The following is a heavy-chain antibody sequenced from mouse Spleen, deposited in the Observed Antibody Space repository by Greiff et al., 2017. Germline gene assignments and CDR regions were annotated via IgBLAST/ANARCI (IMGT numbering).Heavy chain of an antibody. D-gene: IGHD6-1*01. Sequence: VQVVESGPELVKPGASVRISCKASGYTFTSYYIHWVKQRPGQGLEWIGWIYPGNVNTKYNEKFKGKATLTADKSSSTAYMQLSSLTSEDSAVYFCARGSSYGYFDYWGQGTTLTVSS. J-gene: IGHJ2*01. CDR2: IYPGNVNT. V-gene: IGHV1S56*01. CDR3: ARGSSYGYFDY. CDR1: GYTFTSYY.